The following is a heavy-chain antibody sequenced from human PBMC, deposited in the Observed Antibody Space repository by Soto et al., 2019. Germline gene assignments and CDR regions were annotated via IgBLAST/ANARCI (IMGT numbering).Heavy chain of an antibody. V-gene: IGHV5-51*01. J-gene: IGHJ6*03. CDR1: WYRFTSYW. Sequence: PGGSLKISCKGSWYRFTSYWVGWGGQVPGKGLEWMGIIYPGDSDTRYSPYFQGQVTLSADKSISTAYLQWSSLKASDTAMYYCARGYNPGVRYYMDVWGKGTTVTVSS. CDR3: ARGYNPGVRYYMDV. CDR2: IYPGDSDT. D-gene: IGHD1-1*01.